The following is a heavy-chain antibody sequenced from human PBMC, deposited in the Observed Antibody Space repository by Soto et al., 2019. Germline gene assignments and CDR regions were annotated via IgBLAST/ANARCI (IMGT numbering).Heavy chain of an antibody. CDR2: ISYDGINK. CDR3: AREVSGWYQYFDY. Sequence: QVQLVESGGGVVQPGGSLRLSCAASGFTFSSNPMHWVRQTPGGGLEWVALISYDGINKHHADSVKGRFTISRDKSRSTLYLRMDSLRTEDTAVYYCAREVSGWYQYFDYWGQGTLVTVSS. V-gene: IGHV3-30-3*01. J-gene: IGHJ4*02. CDR1: GFTFSSNP. D-gene: IGHD6-19*01.